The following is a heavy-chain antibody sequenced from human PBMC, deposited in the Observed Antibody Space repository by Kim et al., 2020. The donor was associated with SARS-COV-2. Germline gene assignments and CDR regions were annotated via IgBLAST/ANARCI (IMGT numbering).Heavy chain of an antibody. V-gene: IGHV4-59*09. J-gene: IGHJ5*02. D-gene: IGHD4-17*01. Sequence: YHPPPRSRVTQSVDTSKNQLSLKLSSVTAADTAVYYCARGSTTPLNWFDPWGQGTLVTVSS. CDR3: ARGSTTPLNWFDP.